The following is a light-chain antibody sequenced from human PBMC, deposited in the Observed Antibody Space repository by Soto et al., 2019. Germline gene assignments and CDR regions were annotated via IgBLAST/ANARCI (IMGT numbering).Light chain of an antibody. V-gene: IGKV3-20*01. CDR1: QSVSSTY. CDR2: GAS. CDR3: QQYSSAKPWT. J-gene: IGKJ1*01. Sequence: SVMPPPPSPRSEFPGARATLACRRSQSVSSTYLAWYQQKPGQAPRLLIYGASSRATGIQDRFSGSGSGTDFTLTISRLEPEDFAVYYFQQYSSAKPWTFGQGTKVDIK.